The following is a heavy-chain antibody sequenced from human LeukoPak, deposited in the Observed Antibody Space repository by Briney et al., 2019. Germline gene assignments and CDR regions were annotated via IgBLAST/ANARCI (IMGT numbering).Heavy chain of an antibody. CDR3: AREPAPDAFDI. CDR2: IYYSGST. J-gene: IGHJ3*02. Sequence: SSETLSLTCTVSGGSISSYYWSWIRQPPGKGLEWIGYIYYSGSTNCNPSLKSRVTISVDTSKNQFSLKLSSVTAADTAVYYCAREPAPDAFDIWGQGTMVTVSS. V-gene: IGHV4-59*01. CDR1: GGSISSYY.